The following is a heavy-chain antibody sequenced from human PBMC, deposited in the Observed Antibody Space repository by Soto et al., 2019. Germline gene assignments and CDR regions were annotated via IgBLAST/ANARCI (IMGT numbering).Heavy chain of an antibody. Sequence: QVPLVQSGDEVKKPGASVKVSCKALGFTFTTYGFSWVRQAPGQGLEWMGWISGFNGNTNYARKFQGRVTMTRDTSTSTVYMEMRSLTSDDTAMYYCARAARYCSTTSCFAFFYWFDPWGQGTQVTVSS. CDR3: ARAARYCSTTSCFAFFYWFDP. CDR2: ISGFNGNT. D-gene: IGHD2-2*01. CDR1: GFTFTTYG. V-gene: IGHV1-18*04. J-gene: IGHJ5*02.